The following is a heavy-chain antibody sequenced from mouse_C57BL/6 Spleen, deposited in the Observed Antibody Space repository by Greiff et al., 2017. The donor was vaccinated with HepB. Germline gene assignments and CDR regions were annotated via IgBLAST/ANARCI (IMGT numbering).Heavy chain of an antibody. CDR3: TRSPPYDPYAMDY. D-gene: IGHD2-3*01. CDR2: IYPGNSDT. V-gene: IGHV1-5*01. Sequence: DVKLVESGTVLARPGASVKMSCKTSGYTFTSYWMHWVKQRPGQGLEWIGAIYPGNSDTSYNQKFKGKAKLTAVTSASTAYMELSSLTNEDSAVYYCTRSPPYDPYAMDYWGQGTSVTVSS. J-gene: IGHJ4*01. CDR1: GYTFTSYW.